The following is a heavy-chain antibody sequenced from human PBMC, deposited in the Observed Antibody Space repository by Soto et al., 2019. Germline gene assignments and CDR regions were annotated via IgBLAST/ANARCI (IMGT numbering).Heavy chain of an antibody. CDR2: IYWDDDK. V-gene: IGHV2-5*02. CDR3: AHRRPYSSSWYWKNWFDP. CDR1: VFSLSTSGVG. D-gene: IGHD6-13*01. J-gene: IGHJ5*02. Sequence: FGPTLVNPTQTLTLTCTFSVFSLSTSGVGVGWIRQPPGKALEWLALIYWDDDKRYSPSLKSRLTITKDTSKNQVVLTMTNMDPVDTATYYCAHRRPYSSSWYWKNWFDPWGQGTLVTVSS.